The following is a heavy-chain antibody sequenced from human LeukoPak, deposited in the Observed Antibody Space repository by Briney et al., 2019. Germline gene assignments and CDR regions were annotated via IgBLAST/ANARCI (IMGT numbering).Heavy chain of an antibody. CDR1: GFTFSDYS. Sequence: GGSLRLSCAASGFTFSDYSMNWVRQAPGKGLEWVSYISSSSLTIYYADSVKGRFTISRDNAKNSLYLQVDSLRAEDTAVYYCARAGGSYNWSSWLDPWGQGTLVTVSS. J-gene: IGHJ5*02. V-gene: IGHV3-48*04. CDR3: ARAGGSYNWSSWLDP. CDR2: ISSSSLTI. D-gene: IGHD1-1*01.